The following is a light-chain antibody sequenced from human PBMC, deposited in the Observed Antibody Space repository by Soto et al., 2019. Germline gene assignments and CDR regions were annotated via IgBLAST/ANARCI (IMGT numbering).Light chain of an antibody. CDR1: QDIGDS. CDR2: TAS. J-gene: IGKJ2*01. Sequence: IQMTQSPSSVSASVGDRVTITCRASQDIGDSLAWYQQKPGKAPNLLIHTASSLQSGVPSRFSGGGSGTDFTLTITSLQPEDFATYYCQQADTFPPNLGQGTKVDSK. V-gene: IGKV1-12*01. CDR3: QQADTFPPN.